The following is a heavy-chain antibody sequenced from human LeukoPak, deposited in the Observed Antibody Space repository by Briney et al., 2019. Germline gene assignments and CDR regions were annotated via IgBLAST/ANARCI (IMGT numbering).Heavy chain of an antibody. CDR1: GGSFSGYY. CDR3: ARGIKRGPPRAYYYYMDV. CDR2: INHSGST. J-gene: IGHJ6*03. Sequence: SETLSLTCAVYGGSFSGYYWSWIRQPPGKGLEWIGEINHSGSTNYNPSLKSRVTISVDTSKNQFSLKLSSVTAADTAVYYCARGIKRGPPRAYYYYMDVWGKGTTVTVSS. V-gene: IGHV4-34*01.